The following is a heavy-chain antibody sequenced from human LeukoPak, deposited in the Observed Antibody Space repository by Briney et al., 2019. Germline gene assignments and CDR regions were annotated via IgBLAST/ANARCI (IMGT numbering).Heavy chain of an antibody. CDR1: GGSFSGYY. Sequence: SETLSLTCAVYGGSFSGYYWGWIRQPPGKGLEWIGEINHGGGTNYNPSLKSRVTISIDTSKNHFSLKLSSVTAADMAVYYCATKSGSGYFFDYWGQGTLVTVSS. CDR3: ATKSGSGYFFDY. J-gene: IGHJ4*02. V-gene: IGHV4-34*01. CDR2: INHGGGT. D-gene: IGHD3-22*01.